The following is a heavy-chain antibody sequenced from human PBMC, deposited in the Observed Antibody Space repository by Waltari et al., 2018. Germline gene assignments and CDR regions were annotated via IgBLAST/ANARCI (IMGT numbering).Heavy chain of an antibody. V-gene: IGHV1-2*02. Sequence: QVQLVQSGAEVKKPGASVKVSCTASGYSFLDQYIHWVRQAPGQGLEWMGWFNPNTGVTKFAQKFQGRVTMTSNTSMRTAHMELSRLRFDDTAVYYCALEQRDAVAYFDYWGQGTLVTVSS. CDR2: FNPNTGVT. CDR3: ALEQRDAVAYFDY. D-gene: IGHD5-18*01. CDR1: GYSFLDQY. J-gene: IGHJ4*02.